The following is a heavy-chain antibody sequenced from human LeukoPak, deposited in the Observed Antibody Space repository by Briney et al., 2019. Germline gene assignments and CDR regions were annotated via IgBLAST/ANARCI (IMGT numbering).Heavy chain of an antibody. D-gene: IGHD1-26*01. CDR1: GFTFSSYG. CDR3: AREELSY. V-gene: IGHV3-30*03. Sequence: GGSLRLSCAASGFTFSSYGMHWVRQAPGKGLEWVTFISYDGSNKYYADSVKGRFTISRDNAKNSLYLQMNSLRAEDTAVYYCAREELSYWGQGTLVTVSS. J-gene: IGHJ4*02. CDR2: ISYDGSNK.